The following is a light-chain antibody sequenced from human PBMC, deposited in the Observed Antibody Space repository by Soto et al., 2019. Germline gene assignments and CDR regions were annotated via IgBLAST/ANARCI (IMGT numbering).Light chain of an antibody. J-gene: IGLJ2*01. CDR2: SNN. CDR1: SSNIGTNT. V-gene: IGLV1-44*01. CDR3: ASWDDSLNGPV. Sequence: QSVLTQPPSASGTPGQRVTISCSGSSSNIGTNTVNWYQHLPGTAPKLLIYSNNQRPSGVPDRFSGSKTATSASLAISGLQSDEEADYYCASWDDSLNGPVFGGGTKLTVL.